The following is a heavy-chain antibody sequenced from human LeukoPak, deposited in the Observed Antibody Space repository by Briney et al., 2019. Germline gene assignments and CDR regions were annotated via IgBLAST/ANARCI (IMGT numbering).Heavy chain of an antibody. J-gene: IGHJ4*02. CDR2: IKEDGSEK. Sequence: GGSLRLSCAASGFTFNRAWMSWVRQTPAKRLEFVANIKEDGSEKYYVDSVKGRFTISRDNTKNSLYLQMDSLRVDDTAIYYCAKGGEGYSWGQGTLVTVSS. CDR3: AKGGEGYS. D-gene: IGHD3-10*01. CDR1: GFTFNRAW. V-gene: IGHV3-7*01.